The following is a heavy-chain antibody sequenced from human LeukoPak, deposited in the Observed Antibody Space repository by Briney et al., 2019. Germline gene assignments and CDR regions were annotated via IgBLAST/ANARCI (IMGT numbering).Heavy chain of an antibody. J-gene: IGHJ6*04. D-gene: IGHD3-10*02. CDR3: AELGITMIGGV. Sequence: GALRLSCAASGFTFGSYGMHWVRQAPGKGLEWVAVISYDGSNKYYADSVKGRFTISRDNAKNSLYLQMNSLRAEDTAVYYCAELGITMIGGVWGKGTTVTISS. V-gene: IGHV3-30*18. CDR2: ISYDGSNK. CDR1: GFTFGSYG.